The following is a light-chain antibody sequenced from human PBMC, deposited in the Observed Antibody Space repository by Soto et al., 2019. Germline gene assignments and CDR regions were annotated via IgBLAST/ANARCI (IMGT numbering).Light chain of an antibody. CDR2: EVS. V-gene: IGLV2-14*01. CDR1: SSDVGAYDY. Sequence: SVLTQPAAVSGSPGQSITISCTGTSSDVGAYDYVSWCQQLPGKAPKLIISEVSNRPSGVSYRFSGSKSGNTASLSISGLHPEDEASYYCTSYTTISTRVFGTGTKVT. CDR3: TSYTTISTRV. J-gene: IGLJ1*01.